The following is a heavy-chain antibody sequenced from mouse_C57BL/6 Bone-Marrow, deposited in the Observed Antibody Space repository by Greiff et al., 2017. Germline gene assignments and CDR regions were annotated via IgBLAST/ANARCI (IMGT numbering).Heavy chain of an antibody. CDR1: GFTFSSYA. CDR2: ISDGGSYT. Sequence: DVMLVESGGGLVKPGGSLKLSCAASGFTFSSYAMSWVRQTPEKRLEWVATISDGGSYTYYPDNVKGRFTISRDNAKNNLYLQMSHLKSEDTAMYYCARDEAQTYYGDYWGQGTTLTVSS. V-gene: IGHV5-4*01. CDR3: ARDEAQTYYGDY. J-gene: IGHJ2*01.